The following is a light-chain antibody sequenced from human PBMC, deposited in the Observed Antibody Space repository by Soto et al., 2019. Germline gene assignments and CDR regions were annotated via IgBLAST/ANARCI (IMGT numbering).Light chain of an antibody. Sequence: EIVMTQSPVTLSVSPGERATLSCRASQSVSSNLARYQQKPGQAPRLLIYDTSTRATGIPARFSGGGPGTEFTLTISSLQSEDFAVYYCQQYNNWPRTFGQGTKVDIK. J-gene: IGKJ1*01. CDR2: DTS. CDR1: QSVSSN. CDR3: QQYNNWPRT. V-gene: IGKV3-15*01.